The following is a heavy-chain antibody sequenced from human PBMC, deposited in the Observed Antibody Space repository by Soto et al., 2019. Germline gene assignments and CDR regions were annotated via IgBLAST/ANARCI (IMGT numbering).Heavy chain of an antibody. J-gene: IGHJ4*02. CDR1: GFTFSSYA. V-gene: IGHV3-23*01. D-gene: IGHD6-6*01. Sequence: EVQLLESGGGLVQPGESLRLSCAASGFTFSSYAMSWVRQAPGKGLEWVSVISGSDDSTYYADSVKGRFTISRDNSKNTLNLQMNSLRAEDTAVYYCAKRSSSSTFDYWRQGTLVTVSS. CDR3: AKRSSSSTFDY. CDR2: ISGSDDST.